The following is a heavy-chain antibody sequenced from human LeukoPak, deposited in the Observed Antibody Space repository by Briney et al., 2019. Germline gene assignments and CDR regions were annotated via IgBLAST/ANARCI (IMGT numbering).Heavy chain of an antibody. CDR2: IYSDNT. V-gene: IGHV3-66*03. D-gene: IGHD3-22*01. CDR3: AKDGGNYYDTGGDYLMRSYMDV. CDR1: GFTVSSNS. Sequence: GGSLRLSCTVSGFTVSSNSMSWVRQAPGKGLEWVSFIYSDNTHYSDSVKGRFTISRDNSKNTLYLQMNSLRAEDTAVYYCAKDGGNYYDTGGDYLMRSYMDVWGKGTTVTVSS. J-gene: IGHJ6*03.